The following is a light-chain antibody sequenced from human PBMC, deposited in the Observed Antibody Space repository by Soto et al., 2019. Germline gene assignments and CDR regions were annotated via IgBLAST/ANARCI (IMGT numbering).Light chain of an antibody. J-gene: IGKJ4*01. CDR3: QQYNNWPLT. V-gene: IGKV3D-15*01. Sequence: EIVLTPSPGTLSVSPVDRATLSCSASQSVSYNLAWYQQKPGQAPRLLIYDASTRATGIPARFSGSASGTEFTLTISSLLSEDFAVYYCQQYNNWPLTFGGGTKVDIK. CDR1: QSVSYN. CDR2: DAS.